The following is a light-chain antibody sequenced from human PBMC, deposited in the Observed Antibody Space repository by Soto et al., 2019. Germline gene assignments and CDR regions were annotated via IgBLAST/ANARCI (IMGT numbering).Light chain of an antibody. Sequence: NFMLTQPHSVSESPGKTVTISCTRSSGSIASNYVQWHQLRPGSAPTTVIYEDDQRPSGVPDRFSGSIDSSSNSASLIISGLKTEDETDYYCQSYDSNSFYVFGTGTKLTVL. J-gene: IGLJ1*01. CDR3: QSYDSNSFYV. CDR2: EDD. V-gene: IGLV6-57*04. CDR1: SGSIASNY.